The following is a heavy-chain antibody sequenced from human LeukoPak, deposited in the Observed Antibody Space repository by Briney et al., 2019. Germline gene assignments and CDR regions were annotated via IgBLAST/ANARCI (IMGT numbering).Heavy chain of an antibody. D-gene: IGHD3-3*01. V-gene: IGHV5-51*01. CDR2: IYPGDSDT. Sequence: GESLKISCKGSGYNFTIYWIGWVRQMPGKGLEWMGVIYPGDSDTRYSPSFQGQVTISADKSISTVYLQWSSLKASDTAMYYCAIFDFLFGEIDNWFDPWGQGTLVTVSS. CDR3: AIFDFLFGEIDNWFDP. CDR1: GYNFTIYW. J-gene: IGHJ5*02.